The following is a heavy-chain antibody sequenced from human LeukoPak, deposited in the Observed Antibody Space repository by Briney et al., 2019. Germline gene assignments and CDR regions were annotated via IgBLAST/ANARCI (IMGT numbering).Heavy chain of an antibody. CDR2: ISGGGDIT. CDR3: VREDTPATANY. J-gene: IGHJ4*02. CDR1: GFTFTSYS. V-gene: IGHV3-23*01. Sequence: GGSLRLSCAASGFTFTSYSMNWVRQAPGKELEWVSTISGGGDITYYADSVRGRFTISRDNSKDTLFLQMHSLRPGDTAVYYCVREDTPATANYWGQGTLVTISS. D-gene: IGHD2-21*02.